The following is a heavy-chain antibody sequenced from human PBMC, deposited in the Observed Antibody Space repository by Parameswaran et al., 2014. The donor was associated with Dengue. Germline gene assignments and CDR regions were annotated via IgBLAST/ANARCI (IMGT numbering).Heavy chain of an antibody. CDR3: ARGGVYSGYDYYYYYGMDV. Sequence: VRQAPGQGLEWMGIINPSGGSTSYAQKFQGRVTMTRDTSTSTVYMELSSLRSEDTAVYYCARGGVYSGYDYYYYYGMDVWGQGTTVTVSS. J-gene: IGHJ6*02. CDR2: INPSGGST. D-gene: IGHD5-12*01. V-gene: IGHV1-46*03.